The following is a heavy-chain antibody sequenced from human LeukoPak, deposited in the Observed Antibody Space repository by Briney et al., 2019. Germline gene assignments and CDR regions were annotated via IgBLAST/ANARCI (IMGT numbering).Heavy chain of an antibody. CDR2: ISSSGSTI. CDR1: GFTFTTYW. D-gene: IGHD3-10*01. Sequence: PGGSLRLSCAASGFTFTTYWMSWVRQAPGKGLEWVSYISSSGSTIYYADSVKGRFTISRDNAKNSLYLQMNSLRAEDTAVYYCARDQLYGSDQSDWGQGTLATVSS. CDR3: ARDQLYGSDQSD. J-gene: IGHJ4*02. V-gene: IGHV3-48*04.